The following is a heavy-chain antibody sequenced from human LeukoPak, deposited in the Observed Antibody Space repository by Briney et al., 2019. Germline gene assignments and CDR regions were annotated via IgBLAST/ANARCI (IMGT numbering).Heavy chain of an antibody. V-gene: IGHV4-59*08. Sequence: SDTLSITCTVSGGSMNSYYWSWIRQPPGKGLEWIGYIYYSGNTNYNPSLKSRVTISVDTSKNQFSLKMNSVTAADTAVYYCARHIDGFDIWGQGTMVTVSS. CDR1: GGSMNSYY. J-gene: IGHJ3*02. CDR2: IYYSGNT. CDR3: ARHIDGFDI.